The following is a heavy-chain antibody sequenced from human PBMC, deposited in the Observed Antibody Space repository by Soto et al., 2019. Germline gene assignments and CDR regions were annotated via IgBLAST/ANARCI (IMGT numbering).Heavy chain of an antibody. J-gene: IGHJ3*02. CDR2: ISYDGSNK. V-gene: IGHV3-30*18. CDR1: GFTFSSYG. CDR3: AKDLYDFWSGATTGKPPIDI. Sequence: QVQLVESGGGVVQPGRSLRLSCAASGFTFSSYGMHWVRQAPGKGLEWVAVISYDGSNKYYADSVKGRFTISRDNSKNTLYLQMNRLRAEDTAVYYCAKDLYDFWSGATTGKPPIDIWGQGTMVTVSS. D-gene: IGHD3-3*01.